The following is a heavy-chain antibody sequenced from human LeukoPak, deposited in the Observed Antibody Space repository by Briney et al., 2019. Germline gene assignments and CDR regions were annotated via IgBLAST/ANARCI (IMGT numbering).Heavy chain of an antibody. V-gene: IGHV4-59*08. D-gene: IGHD3-9*01. CDR3: ARHHYDILTGYSPVDY. CDR2: VYYSGST. J-gene: IGHJ4*02. Sequence: SETLSLTCTVSGGSISSYYWSWIRQPPGKGLEWIGYVYYSGSTNCSPSLKSRVTISVDTSKNQFSLKLSSVTAADTAVYYCARHHYDILTGYSPVDYWGQGTLVTVSS. CDR1: GGSISSYY.